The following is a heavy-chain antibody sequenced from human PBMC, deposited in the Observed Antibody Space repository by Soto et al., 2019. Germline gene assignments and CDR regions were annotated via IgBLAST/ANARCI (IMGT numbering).Heavy chain of an antibody. CDR1: GFTFSSYA. CDR3: ARDEIRFSWAYGMDV. J-gene: IGHJ6*02. D-gene: IGHD3-3*01. V-gene: IGHV3-30-3*01. Sequence: QVQLVESGGGVVQPGRSLRLSCAASGFTFSSYAMHWVRQAPGKGLAWVAVISYDGSNKYYADSVKGRFTISRDNSKNTLYLQMNSLMAEDTAVYYCARDEIRFSWAYGMDVWGQGTTVTVSS. CDR2: ISYDGSNK.